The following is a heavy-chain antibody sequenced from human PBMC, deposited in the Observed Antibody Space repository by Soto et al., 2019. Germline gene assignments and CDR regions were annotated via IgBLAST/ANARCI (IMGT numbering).Heavy chain of an antibody. CDR2: IYWDDDK. CDR1: GFSLNTRGVG. V-gene: IGHV2-5*02. J-gene: IGHJ3*01. Sequence: QITLKESGHTLVKPTQMLTLTCTFSGFSLNTRGVGVGWIHQPPGGALEWLALIYWDDDKRYSPSLRSRLTITKDTSKNQVVLTMTTMEPLDTGTYYCAHTYSSSPDDGFDVWGQGTRVTVSS. D-gene: IGHD6-6*01. CDR3: AHTYSSSPDDGFDV.